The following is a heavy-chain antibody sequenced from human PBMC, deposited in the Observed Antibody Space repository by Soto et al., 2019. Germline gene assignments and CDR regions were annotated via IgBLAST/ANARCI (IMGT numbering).Heavy chain of an antibody. CDR1: GYSFTSYW. Sequence: XDSLKVSWKCSGYSFTSYWISLVRQMPGKGLEWMGRIDPSDSYTNYSPSFQGHVTISADKSISTAYLQWSSLKASDTAMYYCARQYCSGGSCYSVWFDPWGQGTLVTVSS. J-gene: IGHJ5*02. CDR2: IDPSDSYT. D-gene: IGHD2-15*01. V-gene: IGHV5-10-1*01. CDR3: ARQYCSGGSCYSVWFDP.